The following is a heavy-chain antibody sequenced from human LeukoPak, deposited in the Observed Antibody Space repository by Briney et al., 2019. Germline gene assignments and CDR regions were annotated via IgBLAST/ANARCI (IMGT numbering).Heavy chain of an antibody. CDR2: INPNSGGT. Sequence: ASVKVSCKASGYTFTGYYMHWVRHVTGQGLEWIEWINPNSGGTNYAQKFQGRVTMTRDTSISTAYMELSRLRSDDTAVYYCAVVPATTYYYYGMDVWGQGTTVTVSS. D-gene: IGHD2-2*01. CDR1: GYTFTGYY. J-gene: IGHJ6*02. V-gene: IGHV1-2*02. CDR3: AVVPATTYYYYGMDV.